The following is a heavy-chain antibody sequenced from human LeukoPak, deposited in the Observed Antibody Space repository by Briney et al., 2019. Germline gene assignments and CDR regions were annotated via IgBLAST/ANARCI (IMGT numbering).Heavy chain of an antibody. CDR1: GGSISSYY. V-gene: IGHV4-59*01. CDR3: ARDGSSSWYYFDY. CDR2: INYSGIT. Sequence: PSETLSLTCTVSGGSISSYYWSWIRQPPGKGLEWIEYINYSGITNYNPSLKSRVTILVDTSKNQFSLKLSSVTAADTAVYYCARDGSSSWYYFDYWGQGTLVTVSS. J-gene: IGHJ4*02. D-gene: IGHD6-13*01.